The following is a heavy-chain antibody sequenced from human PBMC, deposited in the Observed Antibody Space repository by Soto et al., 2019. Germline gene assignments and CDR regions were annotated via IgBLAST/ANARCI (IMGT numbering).Heavy chain of an antibody. J-gene: IGHJ6*03. CDR2: IPGSGGHKLHP. CDR1: GFTFTNYA. Sequence: DVQLLESGGGMVRPGGSLRLSCAASGFTFTNYAMSWVRLAPGQGLEWVSTIPGSGGHKLHPEYADSVKGRFTISRDNSKDTLYLQMDSLSAEDTAVYYCTKEIASDGGYMDFWGQGTTVTVSS. D-gene: IGHD3-16*01. V-gene: IGHV3-23*01. CDR3: TKEIASDGGYMDF.